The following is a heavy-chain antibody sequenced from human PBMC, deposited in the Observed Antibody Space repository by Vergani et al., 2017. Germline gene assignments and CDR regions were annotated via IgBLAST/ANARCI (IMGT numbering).Heavy chain of an antibody. V-gene: IGHV3-30*18. D-gene: IGHD4-17*01. CDR3: AKVFYRIYDYGAMNY. CDR2: ISYDGSNK. J-gene: IGHJ4*02. CDR1: GFTFSSYA. Sequence: VQLLESGGGLVQPGGSLRLSCAASGFTFSSYAMSWVRQAPGKGLEWVAVISYDGSNKYYADSVKGRFTISRDNSKNTLYLQMNSLRAEDTAVYYCAKVFYRIYDYGAMNYWGQGTLVTVSS.